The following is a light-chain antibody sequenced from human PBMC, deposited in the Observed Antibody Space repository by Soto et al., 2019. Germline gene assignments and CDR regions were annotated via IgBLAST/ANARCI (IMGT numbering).Light chain of an antibody. CDR2: DVS. V-gene: IGLV2-14*01. Sequence: QSALTQPASVSGSPGQSITISCTGTSSDVGDYNYVSWYQQHPGKAPKLMLYDVSNRPSGISNRFSGSKSGKTASLTISGLQAKDESDYYCSSYTSSSTLFGTGTKLTVL. CDR3: SSYTSSSTL. J-gene: IGLJ1*01. CDR1: SSDVGDYNY.